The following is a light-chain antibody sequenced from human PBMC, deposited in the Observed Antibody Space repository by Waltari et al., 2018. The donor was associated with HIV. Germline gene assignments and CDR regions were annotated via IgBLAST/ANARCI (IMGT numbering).Light chain of an antibody. CDR1: YRVAGN. CDR3: QQYNHWPRT. CDR2: DAS. V-gene: IGKV3-15*01. J-gene: IGKJ1*01. Sequence: EIVMTQSPATLSVSLGEKATLSCKASYRVAGNLAWYQQKPGQAPRLLIHDASTRAAGIPARFSGSGSGTECSLSISSLQSEDSAIYYCQQYNHWPRTFGQGTKVEIK.